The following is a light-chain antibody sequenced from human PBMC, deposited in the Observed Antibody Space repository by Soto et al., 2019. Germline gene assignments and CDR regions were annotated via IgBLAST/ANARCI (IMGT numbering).Light chain of an antibody. J-gene: IGKJ5*01. CDR2: GAS. V-gene: IGKV3D-15*01. CDR3: RQHGQWPIT. Sequence: EIVMTQSPGTLSVSPGERATLSFRASQSVGRDLAWYQQKPGQAPRLLIYGASSRATGIPDRFSGSGSGTDFTLTISSLQPEDFATYYCRQHGQWPITLGQGTRLEI. CDR1: QSVGRD.